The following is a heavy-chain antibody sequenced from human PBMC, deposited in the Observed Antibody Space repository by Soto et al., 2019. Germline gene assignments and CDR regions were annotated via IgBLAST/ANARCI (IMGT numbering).Heavy chain of an antibody. CDR3: ARHYICRGGDCYYYGMDV. CDR1: GYSFTKYW. Sequence: GESLKISCKGSGYSFTKYWISWVRQMPGKGLERMGRIDPSDSYINYSPSFQGHVTISADKSINTAYLQCSSLRASDTAIYYCARHYICRGGDCYYYGMDVWGQGTTVTVSS. V-gene: IGHV5-10-1*01. J-gene: IGHJ6*02. CDR2: IDPSDSYI. D-gene: IGHD3-16*01.